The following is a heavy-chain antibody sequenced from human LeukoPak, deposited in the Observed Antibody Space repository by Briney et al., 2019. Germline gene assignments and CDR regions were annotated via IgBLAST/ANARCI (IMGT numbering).Heavy chain of an antibody. CDR2: IIPILGIA. V-gene: IGHV1-69*04. Sequence: SVKVSCKASGGTFSSYAISWVRQAPGQGLEWMGRIIPILGIANYAQKFQGRVTITADESTSTAYMELSSLRSEDTAVYYCARDPECGGDYYSTRAGGYWGQGTLVTVSS. D-gene: IGHD2-21*01. J-gene: IGHJ4*02. CDR3: ARDPECGGDYYSTRAGGY. CDR1: GGTFSSYA.